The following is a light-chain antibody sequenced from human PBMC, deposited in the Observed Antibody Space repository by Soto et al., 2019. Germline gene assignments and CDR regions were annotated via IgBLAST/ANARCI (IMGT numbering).Light chain of an antibody. Sequence: EIVLTQSPGTLSLSPGGRATLSCRASQSVSSSFLAWYQQKPGQAPRLLIYGTSYRATGIPDRFSGSGSGTDFSLSISRVEPEDFAVYYCQLFAGSPRLTVGGGTKVEI. V-gene: IGKV3-20*01. CDR2: GTS. CDR1: QSVSSSF. CDR3: QLFAGSPRLT. J-gene: IGKJ4*01.